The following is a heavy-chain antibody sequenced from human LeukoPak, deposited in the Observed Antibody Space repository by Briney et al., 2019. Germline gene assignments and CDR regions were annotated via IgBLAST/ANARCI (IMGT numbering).Heavy chain of an antibody. CDR3: ARDRGSYYVDY. V-gene: IGHV4-59*01. J-gene: IGHJ4*02. CDR2: IYYSGST. D-gene: IGHD1-26*01. Sequence: SETLSLTCTVSGGSISSYYWSWIRQPPGKGLEWIGYIYYSGSTNYNPSLKSRVTISVDTSKNHFSLKLSSVTAADTAVYYCARDRGSYYVDYWGQGTLVTVSS. CDR1: GGSISSYY.